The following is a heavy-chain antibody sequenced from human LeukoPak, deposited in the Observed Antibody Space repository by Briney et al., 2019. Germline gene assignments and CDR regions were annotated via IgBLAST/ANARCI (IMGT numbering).Heavy chain of an antibody. CDR1: GGTFSSDA. Sequence: SVKISCKASGGTFSSDAISWVRQAPGQGLEWMGRIIPIFGTANYAQKFQGTVTITTDESTSTAYMELSGLRSEDTALYYCGRGQCGGDCSRPCVEYAYYYMDGWGKGTTVTVSS. D-gene: IGHD2-21*02. CDR2: IIPIFGTA. V-gene: IGHV1-69*05. CDR3: GRGQCGGDCSRPCVEYAYYYMDG. J-gene: IGHJ6*03.